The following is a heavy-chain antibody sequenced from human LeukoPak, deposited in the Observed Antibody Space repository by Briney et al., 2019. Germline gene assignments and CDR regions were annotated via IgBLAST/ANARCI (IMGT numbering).Heavy chain of an antibody. D-gene: IGHD3-3*01. V-gene: IGHV1-2*02. J-gene: IGHJ4*02. Sequence: ASVKVSCKASGYTFTGYYMHWVRQAPGQGLEWMGWINPNSGGTNYAQKFQGRVTMTRDTPISTAYMELSRLRSDDTAVYYCARVPPPYDFWSGPHYFDYWGQGTLVTVSS. CDR1: GYTFTGYY. CDR3: ARVPPPYDFWSGPHYFDY. CDR2: INPNSGGT.